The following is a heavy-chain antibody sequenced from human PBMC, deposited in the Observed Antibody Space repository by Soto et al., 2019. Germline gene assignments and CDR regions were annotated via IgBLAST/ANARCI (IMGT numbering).Heavy chain of an antibody. D-gene: IGHD6-13*01. CDR1: GGSISSYF. Sequence: PSETLSLTCTVSGGSISSYFWSWIRQPPGKGLEWIGYIYYSGSTNYDPSLKSRVTISVDTSKNQYSLKLSSVTAADTAVYYCARDWAAAGPFDYWGQGTLVTVSS. CDR2: IYYSGST. J-gene: IGHJ4*02. V-gene: IGHV4-59*01. CDR3: ARDWAAAGPFDY.